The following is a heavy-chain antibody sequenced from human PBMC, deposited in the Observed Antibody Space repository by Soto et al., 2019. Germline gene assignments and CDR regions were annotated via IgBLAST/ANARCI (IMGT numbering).Heavy chain of an antibody. CDR3: ARGPAQFDT. V-gene: IGHV1-69*10. CDR1: GGSFSSLV. J-gene: IGHJ5*02. D-gene: IGHD2-2*01. Sequence: SVKVSCKASGGSFSSLVISWLRQAPGQGPEWMGGINPMLGVANFAQKFQDRVTITADESTTTAYMELSSLRSEDTAVYYCARGPAQFDTWGQGTLVTVSS. CDR2: INPMLGVA.